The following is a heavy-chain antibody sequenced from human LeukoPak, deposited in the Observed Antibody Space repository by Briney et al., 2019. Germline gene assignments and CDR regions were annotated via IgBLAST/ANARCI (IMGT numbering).Heavy chain of an antibody. D-gene: IGHD5-24*01. CDR2: INHSGST. Sequence: SETLSLTCTVSGGFISGYYWSWIRQPPGKGLECIGEINHSGSTNYNPSLKSRVTISVDTSKNQFSLKLSSVTAADTAVYYCARGGGDGYNYPYYYYYYYMDVWGKGTTVTISS. CDR1: GGFISGYY. CDR3: ARGGGDGYNYPYYYYYYYMDV. V-gene: IGHV4-34*01. J-gene: IGHJ6*03.